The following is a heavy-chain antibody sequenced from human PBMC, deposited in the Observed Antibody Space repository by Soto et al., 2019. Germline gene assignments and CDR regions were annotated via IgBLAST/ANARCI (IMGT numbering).Heavy chain of an antibody. CDR3: ATRSGYYYYYMDV. CDR2: IYPGDSDT. D-gene: IGHD3-3*01. J-gene: IGHJ6*03. Sequence: GESLKISCKGSGYSFTSYWIGWVRQMPGKGLEWMGIIYPGDSDTRYSPSFQGQVTISVDKSISTAYLQWSSLKASDTAMYYCATRSGYYYYYMDVWGKGTTVTVSS. CDR1: GYSFTSYW. V-gene: IGHV5-51*01.